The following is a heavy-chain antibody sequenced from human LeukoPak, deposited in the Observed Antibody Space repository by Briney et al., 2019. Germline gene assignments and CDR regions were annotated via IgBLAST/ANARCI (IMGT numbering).Heavy chain of an antibody. CDR3: KVGATSDAFDI. D-gene: IGHD1-26*01. CDR1: GFTFDDYA. J-gene: IGHJ3*02. Sequence: GRSLRLSCAASGFTFDDYAMHWVRHAPGKGLEWVSGISWNSGSIGYADSVKGRFTISRDNAKNSLYLQMNSLRAEDTALYYCKVGATSDAFDIWGQGTMVTVSS. V-gene: IGHV3-9*01. CDR2: ISWNSGSI.